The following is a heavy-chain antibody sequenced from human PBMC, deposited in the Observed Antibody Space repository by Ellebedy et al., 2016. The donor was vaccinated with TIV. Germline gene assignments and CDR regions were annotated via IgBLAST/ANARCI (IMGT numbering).Heavy chain of an antibody. D-gene: IGHD6-13*01. CDR1: DGSISSSSYY. Sequence: MPSETLSLTCTVSDGSISSSSYYWGWIRQPPGKGLEWIGSIYYSGSTYYNPSLKSRVTISVDTSKNQFSLKLSSVTAADTAVYYCARLGGQQLSRCYFDYWGQGTLVTVSS. V-gene: IGHV4-39*01. J-gene: IGHJ4*02. CDR2: IYYSGST. CDR3: ARLGGQQLSRCYFDY.